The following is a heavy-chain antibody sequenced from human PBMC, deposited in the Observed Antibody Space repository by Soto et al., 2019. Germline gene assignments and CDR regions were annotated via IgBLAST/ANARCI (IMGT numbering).Heavy chain of an antibody. CDR3: AITPRGLEGALTY. V-gene: IGHV1-69*06. J-gene: IGHJ4*02. Sequence: SVKVSCKACGLTFTSYAISWVGQAPGQGREWMGRIIPALGTTYYAQKFQDRVTITADKSTSTAYMELNRLRSEDTALYYCAITPRGLEGALTYWGQGSLVTVSS. CDR2: IIPALGTT. D-gene: IGHD1-26*01. CDR1: GLTFTSYA.